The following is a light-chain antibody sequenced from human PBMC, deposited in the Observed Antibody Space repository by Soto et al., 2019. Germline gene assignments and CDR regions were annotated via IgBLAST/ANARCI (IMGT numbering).Light chain of an antibody. V-gene: IGKV1-5*03. CDR1: QTISSW. J-gene: IGKJ1*01. Sequence: DIQMTQSPSTLSGSVGDRVTITCRASQTISSWLAWYQQKTGKAPKLLIYKASTLKSGVPSRFSGSGSGTEFTLTICSLQPDDFATYYCQHYNSYSEAFGQGTKVELK. CDR3: QHYNSYSEA. CDR2: KAS.